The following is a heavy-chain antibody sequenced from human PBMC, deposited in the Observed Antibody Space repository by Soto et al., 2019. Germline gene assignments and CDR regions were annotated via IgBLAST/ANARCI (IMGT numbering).Heavy chain of an antibody. CDR2: IWYDGSNK. CDR1: GFTFSSYG. D-gene: IGHD3-22*01. CDR3: ARDVVVMAYYYGMDV. V-gene: IGHV3-33*01. J-gene: IGHJ6*02. Sequence: PGGSLRLSCAASGFTFSSYGMHWVRQAPGKGLEWVAVIWYDGSNKYYADSVKGRFTISRDNSKNTLYLQMNSLRAEDTAVYYCARDVVVMAYYYGMDVWGQGTTVTVSS.